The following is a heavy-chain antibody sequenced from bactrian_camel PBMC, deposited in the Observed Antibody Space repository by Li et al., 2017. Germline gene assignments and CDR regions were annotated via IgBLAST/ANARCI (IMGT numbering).Heavy chain of an antibody. CDR3: ARGGSGCLVASQYRY. J-gene: IGHJ4*01. Sequence: QVQLVESGGGSVQPGGSLRLACTASTYTASGDYMGWFRQAPGNEREGIACIKPRGNLGYARSVEGRFTISRDNARNTLYLQMDGLKAEDTGTYYCARGGSGCLVASQYRYWGQGTQVTVS. V-gene: IGHV3-2*01. CDR2: IKPRGNL. CDR1: TYTASGDY. D-gene: IGHD8*01.